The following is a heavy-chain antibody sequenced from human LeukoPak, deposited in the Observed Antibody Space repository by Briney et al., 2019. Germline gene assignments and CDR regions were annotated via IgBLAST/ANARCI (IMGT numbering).Heavy chain of an antibody. J-gene: IGHJ3*02. CDR3: ARGYSGSYPIDAFDI. V-gene: IGHV4-4*02. Sequence: SETLSLTCAVSGGSISSRNWWSWVRQPPGKGLEWIGEIYHSGSINYNPSLKSRVTISVDKSKNQLSLRLTSVTAADTAVYYCARGYSGSYPIDAFDIWGQGTMVTVSS. CDR1: GGSISSRNW. CDR2: IYHSGSI. D-gene: IGHD1-26*01.